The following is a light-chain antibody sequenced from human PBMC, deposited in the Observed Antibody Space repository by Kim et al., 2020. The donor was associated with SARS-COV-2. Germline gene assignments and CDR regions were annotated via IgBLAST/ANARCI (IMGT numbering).Light chain of an antibody. J-gene: IGKJ1*01. V-gene: IGKV3-15*01. CDR2: DAS. Sequence: EIVMTQSPATLSVSPGERATLSCRASQSVNSNLAWYQQKPGQAPMLLIYDASTRATGIPARFSGSGSGTEFTLTISSLQSEDFAVYYCQQYNNWPPRTFGQGTKVDIK. CDR3: QQYNNWPPRT. CDR1: QSVNSN.